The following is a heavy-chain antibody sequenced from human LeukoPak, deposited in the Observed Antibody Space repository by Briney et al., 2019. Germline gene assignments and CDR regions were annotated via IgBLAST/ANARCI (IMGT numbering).Heavy chain of an antibody. CDR1: GFTFSSYG. V-gene: IGHV3-23*01. J-gene: IGHJ4*02. D-gene: IGHD6-13*01. CDR2: ISGSGGST. Sequence: GGSLRLSCGASGFTFSSYGMSWVRQAPGKGLEWVSAISGSGGSTYYADSVKGRFTISRDNSKNTLYLQMNSLRAEDTAVYYCAKDPSRYSSSWYFDYWGQGTLVTVSS. CDR3: AKDPSRYSSSWYFDY.